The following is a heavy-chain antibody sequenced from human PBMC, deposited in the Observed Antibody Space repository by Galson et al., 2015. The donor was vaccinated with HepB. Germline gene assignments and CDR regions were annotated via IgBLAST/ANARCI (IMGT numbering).Heavy chain of an antibody. D-gene: IGHD6-19*01. Sequence: SIQVSCKASGCTFTSSAMNWGRQAPRAALEWVGCITTDTANPTYVERVTGRFAFSLDTSVSPAYLQISSLKPEDTAVYYCARDPRCSAWGGIDSWGQGTLVTVSS. J-gene: IGHJ4*02. CDR2: ITTDTANP. CDR1: GCTFTSSA. V-gene: IGHV7-4-1*02. CDR3: ARDPRCSAWGGIDS.